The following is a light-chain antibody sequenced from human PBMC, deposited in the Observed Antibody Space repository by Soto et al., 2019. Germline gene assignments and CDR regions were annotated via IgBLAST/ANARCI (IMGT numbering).Light chain of an antibody. J-gene: IGKJ2*01. CDR2: AAS. V-gene: IGKV1-39*01. Sequence: DIQMTQSPSSLSASVGDRVTITCRASQSISSYLNWYQQKPGKAPKLLIYAASSSQSGVPSRFSGSGSGTDFTLTISSLQPEDFATYYCQQSYSTMYTFGQGTKLVIK. CDR1: QSISSY. CDR3: QQSYSTMYT.